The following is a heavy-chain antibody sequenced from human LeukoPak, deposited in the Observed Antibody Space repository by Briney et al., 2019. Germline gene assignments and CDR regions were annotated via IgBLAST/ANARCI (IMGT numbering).Heavy chain of an antibody. Sequence: PGGSLRLSCAASGFTFSSYAMSWVRQAPGKGLEWVSAISGSGGSTYYADSVKGRFTISRDNSKNTLYLQMNSLRAEDTAVYYCAKDIRRAGSTVGDAFDIWGQGTMVTVSS. CDR1: GFTFSSYA. V-gene: IGHV3-23*01. CDR2: ISGSGGST. CDR3: AKDIRRAGSTVGDAFDI. D-gene: IGHD3-3*02. J-gene: IGHJ3*02.